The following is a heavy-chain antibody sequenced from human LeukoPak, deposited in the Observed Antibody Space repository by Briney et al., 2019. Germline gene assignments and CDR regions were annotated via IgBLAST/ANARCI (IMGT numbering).Heavy chain of an antibody. CDR2: IRSEANSYAT. CDR1: GFTFSGSA. Sequence: GGSLRLSCAASGFTFSGSARHWVRQASGKGLEWVGRIRSEANSYATAYAASVKGRFTISRDDSKNTAYLQMNSLKTEDTAVYYCTRTYDSSGYYPYYFDYWGQGTLVTVSS. D-gene: IGHD3-22*01. CDR3: TRTYDSSGYYPYYFDY. V-gene: IGHV3-73*01. J-gene: IGHJ4*02.